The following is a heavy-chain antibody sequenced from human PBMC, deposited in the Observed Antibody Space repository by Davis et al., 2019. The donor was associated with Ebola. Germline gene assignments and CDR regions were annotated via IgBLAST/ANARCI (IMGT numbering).Heavy chain of an antibody. D-gene: IGHD6-19*01. J-gene: IGHJ6*02. CDR1: GYTLTELS. V-gene: IGHV1-46*01. Sequence: ASVKVSCKVSGYTLTELSMHWVRQAPGQGLEWMGIINPSGGSTSYAQKFQGRVTMTRDTSTSTVYMELSSLRSEDTAVYYCASSYSSVLPNVWGQGTTVTVSS. CDR2: INPSGGST. CDR3: ASSYSSVLPNV.